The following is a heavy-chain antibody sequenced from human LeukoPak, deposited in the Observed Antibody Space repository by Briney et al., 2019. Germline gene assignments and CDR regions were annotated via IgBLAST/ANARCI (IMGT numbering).Heavy chain of an antibody. CDR1: GFTFSSYG. V-gene: IGHV3-23*01. J-gene: IGHJ4*02. CDR2: ISGSGGST. D-gene: IGHD2-21*02. CDR3: AKTEAYCGGDCYNPPYYFDY. Sequence: GGSLRLSCAASGFTFSSYGMSWVRQAPGKGLEWVSAISGSGGSTYYADSVKGRFTISRDNSKNTLYLQMNSLRAEDTAVYYCAKTEAYCGGDCYNPPYYFDYWGQGTLVTVSS.